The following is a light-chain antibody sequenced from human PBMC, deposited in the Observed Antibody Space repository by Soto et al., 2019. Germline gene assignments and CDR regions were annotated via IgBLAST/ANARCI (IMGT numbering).Light chain of an antibody. V-gene: IGKV1-17*01. CDR3: LQHNSYPQT. CDR1: QGIRDA. Sequence: DLQMTQSPSSLSASVGDRVTITCRASQGIRDALGWYQQKPGKAPKRLIYAASSLQSGVPSRFSGSGSVTEFTLTISSLQPEDFATYYCLQHNSYPQTFGQGTKVEIK. CDR2: AAS. J-gene: IGKJ1*01.